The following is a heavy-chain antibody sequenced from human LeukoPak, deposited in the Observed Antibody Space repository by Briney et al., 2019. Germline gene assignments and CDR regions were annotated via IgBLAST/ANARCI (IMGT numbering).Heavy chain of an antibody. D-gene: IGHD3-22*01. CDR2: IRYDGSNK. J-gene: IGHJ4*02. CDR3: AKDEGFYDSSGYYKY. CDR1: GFTFSSYG. V-gene: IGHV3-30*02. Sequence: GGSLRLSCAASGFTFSSYGMHWVRQAPGKGLEWVAFIRYDGSNKYYADSVKGRLTISRDNSKNTLYLQMNSLRAEDTAVYYCAKDEGFYDSSGYYKYWGQGTLVTVSS.